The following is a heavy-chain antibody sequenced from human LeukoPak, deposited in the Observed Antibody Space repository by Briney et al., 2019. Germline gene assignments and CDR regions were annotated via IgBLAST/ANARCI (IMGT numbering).Heavy chain of an antibody. Sequence: PGGSLRLSCAASGFTFSSYAMSWVRQAPGKGLNWVSSISGSGGNTFYADSVKGRFTISRDNSKNTLYLQMNSLRAEDTAVYYCARDWPSEWQHLPDYDAVDIWGQGTMVTVSS. D-gene: IGHD6-13*01. V-gene: IGHV3-23*01. CDR3: ARDWPSEWQHLPDYDAVDI. CDR2: ISGSGGNT. CDR1: GFTFSSYA. J-gene: IGHJ3*02.